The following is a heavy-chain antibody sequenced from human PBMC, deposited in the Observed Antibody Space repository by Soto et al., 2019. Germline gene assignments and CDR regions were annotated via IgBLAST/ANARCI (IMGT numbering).Heavy chain of an antibody. CDR3: ARGQGGYSYPNWFDP. CDR2: INHSGST. J-gene: IGHJ5*02. Sequence: QVQLQQWGAGLLKPSETLSLTCAVYGGSFSGYYWSWIRQPPGKGLEWIGEINHSGSTNYNPSLTSVVTISVATSKNQSSLKLSSVTAADTAVYYCARGQGGYSYPNWFDPWGQGTLVTVSS. V-gene: IGHV4-34*01. D-gene: IGHD5-18*01. CDR1: GGSFSGYY.